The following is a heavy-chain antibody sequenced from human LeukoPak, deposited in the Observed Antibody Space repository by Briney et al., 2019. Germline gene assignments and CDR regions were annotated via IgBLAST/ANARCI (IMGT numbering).Heavy chain of an antibody. Sequence: SETLSLTCAVYGGSFSGYYWSWIRQPPGKGLEWIGEINHSGSTNYNPSLKSRVTISVDTSKNQFSLKLSSVTAADTAVYYCARVRRHYDYVWGSSRGNWFDPWGQGTLVTVSS. CDR1: GGSFSGYY. D-gene: IGHD3-16*01. V-gene: IGHV4-34*01. CDR3: ARVRRHYDYVWGSSRGNWFDP. CDR2: INHSGST. J-gene: IGHJ5*02.